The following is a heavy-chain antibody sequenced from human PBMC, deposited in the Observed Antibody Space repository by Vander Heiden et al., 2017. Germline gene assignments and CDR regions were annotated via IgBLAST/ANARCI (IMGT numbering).Heavy chain of an antibody. V-gene: IGHV3-33*01. CDR3: ARGEWEPAGFDI. D-gene: IGHD1-26*01. J-gene: IGHJ3*02. CDR1: GFTFSSYG. Sequence: QVQLVESGGGVVQPGRSLRLSCAASGFTFSSYGMHWVPQAPGKGLEWVAVIWYDGSNKYYADSVKGRFTISRDNSKNTLYLQMNSLRAEDTAVYYCARGEWEPAGFDIWGQGTMVTVSS. CDR2: IWYDGSNK.